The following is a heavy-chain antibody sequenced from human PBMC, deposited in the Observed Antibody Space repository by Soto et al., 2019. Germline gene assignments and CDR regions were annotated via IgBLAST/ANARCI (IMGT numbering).Heavy chain of an antibody. CDR1: GGSLRDYGHF. Sequence: SETLSLTCTVSGGSLRDYGHFWTWIRQRPGSGLEWIGYTSYTGSTFYNPSLKSRVTISVDTSKNQFSLKLTSVTAADTAVYYCARDLNFGLYYFDYWGQGTLVTVSS. CDR2: TSYTGST. J-gene: IGHJ4*02. CDR3: ARDLNFGLYYFDY. V-gene: IGHV4-31*03. D-gene: IGHD1-7*01.